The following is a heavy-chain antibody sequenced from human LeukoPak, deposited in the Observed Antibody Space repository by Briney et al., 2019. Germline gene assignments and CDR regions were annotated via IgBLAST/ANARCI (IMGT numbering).Heavy chain of an antibody. CDR2: INSDGSGT. CDR1: GFTFISYW. J-gene: IGHJ4*02. CDR3: ARGSVATQDY. Sequence: GGSLRLSCVASGFTFISYWMHWVRLAPGKGLVWVSRINSDGSGTSYAVSVRGRFTISRDNAKNTLYLQMNSLRAEDTAVYYCARGSVATQDYWGQGTLVTVSS. D-gene: IGHD4-23*01. V-gene: IGHV3-74*01.